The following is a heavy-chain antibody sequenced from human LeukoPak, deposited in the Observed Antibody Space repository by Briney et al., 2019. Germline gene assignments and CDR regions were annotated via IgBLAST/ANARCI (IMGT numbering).Heavy chain of an antibody. CDR1: GFTFSSWS. V-gene: IGHV3-48*04. J-gene: IGHJ4*02. CDR2: ISGTSSTI. Sequence: GGSLRLSCVASGFTFSSWSMNWVRQAPGKGLEWLSYISGTSSTIYYADSVKGRFTISRDNAKNSLYLQMNSLRAGDTAVYYCARPRTAEYYFDYWGQGMLVTVSS. CDR3: ARPRTAEYYFDY.